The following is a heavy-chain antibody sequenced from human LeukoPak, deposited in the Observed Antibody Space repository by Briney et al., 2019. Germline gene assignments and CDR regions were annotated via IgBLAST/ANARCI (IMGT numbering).Heavy chain of an antibody. CDR2: INPNSGGT. CDR1: GYTFTGYY. Sequence: GASVKVSCKASGYTFTGYYMHRVRQAPGQGLEWMGWINPNSGGTNYAQKFQGRVTMTKDTSISTAYMELSRLRSDDTAVYYCARDLTRGATGYYWGQGTLVTVSS. V-gene: IGHV1-2*02. D-gene: IGHD5-12*01. CDR3: ARDLTRGATGYY. J-gene: IGHJ4*02.